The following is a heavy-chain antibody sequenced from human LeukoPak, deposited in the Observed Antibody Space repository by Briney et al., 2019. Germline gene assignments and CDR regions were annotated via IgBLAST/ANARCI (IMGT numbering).Heavy chain of an antibody. Sequence: SETLTLTCTVSGGSIGSGSYYWSWIRQPAGKGLEWIGRIYTSGSTNYNPSLKSRVTISVDTSKNQFSLKLSSVTAADTAVYYCARGVGAGGFDLWGRGTLVTVSS. CDR3: ARGVGAGGFDL. CDR2: IYTSGST. CDR1: GGSIGSGSYY. V-gene: IGHV4-61*02. D-gene: IGHD1-26*01. J-gene: IGHJ2*01.